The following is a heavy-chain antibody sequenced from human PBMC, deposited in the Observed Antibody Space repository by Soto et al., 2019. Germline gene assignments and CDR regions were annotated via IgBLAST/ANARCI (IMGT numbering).Heavy chain of an antibody. J-gene: IGHJ3*02. CDR2: LSRGGGST. Sequence: EAQLLESWGELIQPGGSLRLSCAASGFTYSSHGMSWVRQAPGKGLEWIAGLSRGGGSTYYADSVKGRFTTSRDNSKNTLDLIMTSLRVEDTALYYCARDGQYRTDGFDIWGQGTMVTVSS. CDR1: GFTYSSHG. V-gene: IGHV3-23*01. D-gene: IGHD5-12*01. CDR3: ARDGQYRTDGFDI.